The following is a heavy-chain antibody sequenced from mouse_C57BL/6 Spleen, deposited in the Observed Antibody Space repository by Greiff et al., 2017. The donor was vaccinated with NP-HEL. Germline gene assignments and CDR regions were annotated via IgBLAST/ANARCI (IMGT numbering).Heavy chain of an antibody. Sequence: QVQLQQPGAELVRPGSSVKLSCKASGYTFTSYWMHWVKQRPIQGLEWIGNIDPSDSETHYNQKFKDKATLTVDKSSSTAYMQLSSLTSEDSAVYDCARGAIATVVATGAMDYWGQGTSVTVSS. V-gene: IGHV1-52*01. J-gene: IGHJ4*01. CDR1: GYTFTSYW. D-gene: IGHD1-1*01. CDR2: IDPSDSET. CDR3: ARGAIATVVATGAMDY.